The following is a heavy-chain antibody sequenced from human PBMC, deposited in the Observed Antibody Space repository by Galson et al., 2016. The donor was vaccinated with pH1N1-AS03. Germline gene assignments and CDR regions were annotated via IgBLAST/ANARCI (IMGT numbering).Heavy chain of an antibody. CDR3: ARQDSSGYFQALDM. Sequence: SLRLSCAASGFTFTTYWMHWVRQAPGRGLVWVSSINGEGSSTRGTDSVKGRFFISRDNAKNTVYLQMNSLRVEDTAVYYCARQDSSGYFQALDMWGQGTMVTVSS. D-gene: IGHD3-22*01. CDR1: GFTFTTYW. V-gene: IGHV3-74*01. CDR2: INGEGSST. J-gene: IGHJ3*02.